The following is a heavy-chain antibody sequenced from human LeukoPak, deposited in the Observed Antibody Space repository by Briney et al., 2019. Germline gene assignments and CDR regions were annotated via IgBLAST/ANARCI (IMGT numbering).Heavy chain of an antibody. CDR3: ARDLVATIRGWFDP. CDR1: GFTFSSYS. CDR2: ISSSSSYI. D-gene: IGHD5-12*01. V-gene: IGHV3-21*01. J-gene: IGHJ5*02. Sequence: GSLRLSCAASGFTFSSYSMNWVRQAPGKGLEWVSPISSSSSYIYYADSVKGRFTISRDNAKNSLYLQMNSLRAEDTAVYYCARDLVATIRGWFDPWGQGTLVTVSS.